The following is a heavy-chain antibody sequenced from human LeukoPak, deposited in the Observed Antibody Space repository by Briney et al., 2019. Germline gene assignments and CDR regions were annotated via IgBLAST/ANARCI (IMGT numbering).Heavy chain of an antibody. CDR3: ARGFTMVRGVIITRFGYYYYGMDV. CDR2: INHSGST. J-gene: IGHJ6*04. CDR1: GGSFSDYY. V-gene: IGHV4-34*01. Sequence: SETLSLTCAVYGGSFSDYYWSWIRQPPGKGLEWIGEINHSGSTNYNPSLKSRVTISVDTSKNQFSLKLSSVTAADTAVYYCARGFTMVRGVIITRFGYYYYGMDVWGKGTTVTVSS. D-gene: IGHD3-10*01.